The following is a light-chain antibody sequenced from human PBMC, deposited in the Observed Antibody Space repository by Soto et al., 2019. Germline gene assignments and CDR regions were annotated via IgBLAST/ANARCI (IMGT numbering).Light chain of an antibody. CDR2: AAS. Sequence: DIQLTRSPYSVSASVGDRVTITCRASQGISSWLAWYKQRPGKAPKLLISAASTLHSGVPSRFRGRGSGTDVTLTIGSLKPEDFETYFCQQTNSLPVTVGQGTRLYI. J-gene: IGKJ5*01. CDR3: QQTNSLPVT. CDR1: QGISSW. V-gene: IGKV1-12*01.